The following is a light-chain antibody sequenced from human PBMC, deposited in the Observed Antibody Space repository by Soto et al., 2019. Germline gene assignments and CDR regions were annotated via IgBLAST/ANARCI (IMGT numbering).Light chain of an antibody. V-gene: IGLV1-44*01. Sequence: QPVLTQPPSASGTPGQRVTISCSGSSSNIGSNSVSWYQQLPGTAPKLLIYTNSQRPSGVPDRFSASKSGTSAFLAISGLQSEDEADYYCAAWDDSLNGQGVFGGGTKVTVL. CDR3: AAWDDSLNGQGV. CDR2: TNS. J-gene: IGLJ3*02. CDR1: SSNIGSNS.